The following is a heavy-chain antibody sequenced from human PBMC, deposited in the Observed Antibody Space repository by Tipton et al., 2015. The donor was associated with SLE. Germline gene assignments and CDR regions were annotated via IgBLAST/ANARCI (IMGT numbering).Heavy chain of an antibody. V-gene: IGHV4-59*12. D-gene: IGHD2-8*02. CDR2: IFYSGNT. CDR3: ARDVGGYNTGWFPYYFDY. J-gene: IGHJ4*02. CDR1: GGSISTYY. Sequence: TLSLTCTVSGGSISTYYWSWIRQPPGKGLEWIGFIFYSGNTKFNPSLQSRVTMSVDTSKNHFSLKLSSVTAADTAVYYCARDVGGYNTGWFPYYFDYWGQGTLVTVSS.